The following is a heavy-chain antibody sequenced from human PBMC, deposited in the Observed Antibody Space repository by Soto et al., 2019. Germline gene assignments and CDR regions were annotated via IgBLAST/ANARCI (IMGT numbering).Heavy chain of an antibody. CDR2: IYSGGST. J-gene: IGHJ4*02. Sequence: EVQLVETGGGLIQPGGSLRLSCAASGFTVSSNYMSWVRQAPGKGLEWVSVIYSGGSTYYADSVKGRFTISRDNYKNTLYLQMHSLRAEDTAVYYCARGAYSSSWYYFDYWGQGTLVTVSS. D-gene: IGHD6-13*01. CDR3: ARGAYSSSWYYFDY. CDR1: GFTVSSNY. V-gene: IGHV3-53*02.